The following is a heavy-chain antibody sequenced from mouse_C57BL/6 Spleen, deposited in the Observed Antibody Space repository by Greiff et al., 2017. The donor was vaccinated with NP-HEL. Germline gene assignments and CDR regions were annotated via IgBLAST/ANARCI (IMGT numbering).Heavy chain of an antibody. CDR3: TRDGSPYYFDY. Sequence: DVHLVESGEGLVKPGGSLKLSCAASGFTFSSYAMSWVRQTPEKRLEWVAYISSGGDYIYYADTVKGRFTISRDNARNTLYLQMSSLKSEDTAMYYCTRDGSPYYFDYWGQGTTLTVSS. CDR2: ISSGGDYI. V-gene: IGHV5-9-1*02. CDR1: GFTFSSYA. D-gene: IGHD1-1*01. J-gene: IGHJ2*01.